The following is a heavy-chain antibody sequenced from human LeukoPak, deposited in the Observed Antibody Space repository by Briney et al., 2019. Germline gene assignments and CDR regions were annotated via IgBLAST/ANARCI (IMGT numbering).Heavy chain of an antibody. V-gene: IGHV3-7*03. CDR2: IKEDGSES. Sequence: GGSLRLSCAASGFTFSDYAMTWVRQAPGKGLEWVANIKEDGSESYYVDSVKGRFTISRDNTKNSLYLQMNSLRAEDTAVYHCARFPRDPWRFDYWGQGTLVSVS. CDR1: GFTFSDYA. CDR3: ARFPRDPWRFDY. D-gene: IGHD5-12*01. J-gene: IGHJ4*02.